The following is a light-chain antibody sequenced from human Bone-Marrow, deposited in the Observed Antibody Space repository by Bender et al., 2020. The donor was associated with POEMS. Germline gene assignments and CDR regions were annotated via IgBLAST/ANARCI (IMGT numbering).Light chain of an antibody. V-gene: IGLV2-8*01. J-gene: IGLJ3*02. CDR3: SSFAGSKNLM. CDR1: SSDVGGNDF. Sequence: QSALTQPPSASGSLGQSVTISCTGTSSDVGGNDFVSWFQQHPGKAPKLLIFEVTKRPSGVPARFSGSRSGSTASLTVSGLQAEDEADYYCSSFAGSKNLMFGGGTRLTVI. CDR2: EVT.